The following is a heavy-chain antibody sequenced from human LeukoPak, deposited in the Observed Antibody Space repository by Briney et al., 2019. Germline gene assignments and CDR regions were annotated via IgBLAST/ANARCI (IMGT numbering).Heavy chain of an antibody. V-gene: IGHV3-33*01. CDR1: GFTFSRYG. J-gene: IGHJ3*02. CDR3: AREGRDAFDI. Sequence: PGRSLRLSCAASGFTFSRYGMHWVRQAPGKGLEWVAVIWYDGSNKYYADSVKGRFTISRDNSKNTLYLQMNSLRAEDTAVYYCAREGRDAFDIWGQGTMVTVSS. CDR2: IWYDGSNK.